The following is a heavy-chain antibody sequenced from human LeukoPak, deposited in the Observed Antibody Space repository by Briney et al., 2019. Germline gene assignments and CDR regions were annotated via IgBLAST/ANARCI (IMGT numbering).Heavy chain of an antibody. CDR3: AKGDSSPPIQH. V-gene: IGHV3-30-3*01. Sequence: GGSLILSCAASGFTFSSYAMHWVRQAPGKGLEGVAVISYDGSNKYYADSVKGRFTISRDNSKNTLYLQTNSLRAEDTAVYYCAKGDSSPPIQHWGQGTLVTVSS. CDR1: GFTFSSYA. J-gene: IGHJ1*01. D-gene: IGHD6-13*01. CDR2: ISYDGSNK.